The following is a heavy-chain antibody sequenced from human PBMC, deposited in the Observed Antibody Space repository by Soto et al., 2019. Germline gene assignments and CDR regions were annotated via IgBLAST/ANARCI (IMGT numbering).Heavy chain of an antibody. V-gene: IGHV3-23*01. CDR3: AKAFAPVPKGYYYYYGMDV. CDR2: ISGSGGST. J-gene: IGHJ6*02. CDR1: GFTFSSYA. Sequence: GGSLRLSCAASGFTFSSYAMSWVRQAPGKGLEWVSAISGSGGSTYYADSVKGRFTISRDNSKNTLYLQMNSLRAEDTAVYYCAKAFAPVPKGYYYYYGMDVWGQGTTVTVSS. D-gene: IGHD2-2*01.